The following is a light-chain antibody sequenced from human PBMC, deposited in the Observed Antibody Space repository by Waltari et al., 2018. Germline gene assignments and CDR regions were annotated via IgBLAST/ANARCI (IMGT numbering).Light chain of an antibody. CDR3: QNHERLPAT. V-gene: IGKV3-20*01. J-gene: IGKJ1*01. CDR1: QSVGKS. CDR2: AAS. Sequence: VVLTQSPGTLSLSPGERATLSCRASQSVGKSIAWYQQRPGQAPRLLIYAASTRATGIPDRFSGSGSGTDFSLTISRLEPEDFAVYYCQNHERLPATFGQGTKVEI.